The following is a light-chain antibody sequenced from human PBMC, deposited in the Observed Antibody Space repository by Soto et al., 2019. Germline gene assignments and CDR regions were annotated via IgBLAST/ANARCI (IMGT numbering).Light chain of an antibody. Sequence: QSVLTQPASVSGSPGQSITFSCSGTISDFVVYNYVSWYQQHPGKAPKLMLYGVSKRPSGVSNRFSGSKSGNTASLTISGLQAEDEADYYCSSHTLSRALQVFGTGTKLTVL. CDR3: SSHTLSRALQV. J-gene: IGLJ1*01. V-gene: IGLV2-14*01. CDR1: ISDFVVYNY. CDR2: GVS.